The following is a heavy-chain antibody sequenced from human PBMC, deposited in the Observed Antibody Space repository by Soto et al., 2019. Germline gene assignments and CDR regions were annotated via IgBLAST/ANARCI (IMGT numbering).Heavy chain of an antibody. V-gene: IGHV4-38-2*01. D-gene: IGHD3-10*01. CDR2: IYHSGST. J-gene: IGHJ6*02. CDR3: ARVGGYGMDV. CDR1: GYSLSSVSY. Sequence: VTLSLPRAVSGYSLSSVSYWGLIRPTPWKGLEWIGSIYHSGSTYYNPSLKSRVTISVDTSKNQFSLKLSSVTAADTAGYYCARVGGYGMDVWGQGTTVTVAS.